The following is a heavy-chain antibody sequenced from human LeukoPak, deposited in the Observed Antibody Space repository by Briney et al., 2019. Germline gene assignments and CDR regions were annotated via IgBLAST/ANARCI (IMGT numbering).Heavy chain of an antibody. Sequence: GGSLRLSCAASGFTFDDYGMHWVRQAPGKGLEWVAFIRYDGSTKYYIDSVKGRFTISRDNSKNTLYLQMNSLRAEDTAVYYCAKAITSLTNWFDPWGQGTLVTVSS. J-gene: IGHJ5*02. CDR1: GFTFDDYG. CDR2: IRYDGSTK. V-gene: IGHV3-30*02. CDR3: AKAITSLTNWFDP.